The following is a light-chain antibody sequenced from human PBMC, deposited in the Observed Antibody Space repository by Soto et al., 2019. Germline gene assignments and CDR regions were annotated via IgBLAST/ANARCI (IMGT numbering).Light chain of an antibody. J-gene: IGKJ1*01. V-gene: IGKV3-20*01. CDR3: QQYGKSPWR. CDR2: GAS. CDR1: QRVGSSY. Sequence: IVSTQSPCTLSLSPGQRATLYCRASQRVGSSYLAWYQHKPDQAPRLLIYGASGRATGTPDRFSGSGSGTDFSLTISRLEPEDFAVYYCQQYGKSPWRVGQGSKVDI.